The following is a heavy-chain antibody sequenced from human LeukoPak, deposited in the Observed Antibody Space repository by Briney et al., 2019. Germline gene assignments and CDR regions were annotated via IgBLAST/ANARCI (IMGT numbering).Heavy chain of an antibody. CDR3: ARAVGPFDF. Sequence: PGRSLRLSCVASGFSFSSYGMHWVRQAPGKGLEWVAVIWYDGSIKYYADSVKGRFTISRDNSKNTLNLQMNSLRVEDTAVYYCARAVGPFDFWGQGTIVIVSS. CDR2: IWYDGSIK. V-gene: IGHV3-33*01. J-gene: IGHJ3*01. CDR1: GFSFSSYG.